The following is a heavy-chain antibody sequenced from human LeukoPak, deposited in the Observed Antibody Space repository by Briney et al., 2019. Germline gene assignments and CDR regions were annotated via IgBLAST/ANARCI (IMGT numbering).Heavy chain of an antibody. Sequence: SVKVSCKASGGTFSSYAISWVRQAPGQGLVWMGGIIPIFGTANYAQKFQGRVTITTDESTSTAYMELSSLRSEDTAVYYCARTAETIYYYDSSGYEPTFDYWGQGTLVTVSS. CDR2: IIPIFGTA. CDR3: ARTAETIYYYDSSGYEPTFDY. CDR1: GGTFSSYA. D-gene: IGHD3-22*01. V-gene: IGHV1-69*05. J-gene: IGHJ4*02.